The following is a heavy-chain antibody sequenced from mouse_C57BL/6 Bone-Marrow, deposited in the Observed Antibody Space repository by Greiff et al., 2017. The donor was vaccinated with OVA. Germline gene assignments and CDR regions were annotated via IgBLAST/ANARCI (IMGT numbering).Heavy chain of an antibody. CDR1: GFSLTSYG. CDR3: ARHRDSTVGYYFDY. V-gene: IGHV2-6-1*01. J-gene: IGHJ2*01. CDR2: IWSDGST. Sequence: QVQLQQSGPGLVAPSQSLSITCTVSGFSLTSYGVHWVRQPPGKGLEWLVVIWSDGSTTYNSALKSRLSISKDNSKSQVFLKMNSLQTDDTAMYYCARHRDSTVGYYFDYWGQGTTLTVSS. D-gene: IGHD1-1*01.